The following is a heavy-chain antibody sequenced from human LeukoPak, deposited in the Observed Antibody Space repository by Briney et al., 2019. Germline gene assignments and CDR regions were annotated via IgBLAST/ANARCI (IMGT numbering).Heavy chain of an antibody. CDR2: ITGSGGST. V-gene: IGHV3-23*01. J-gene: IGHJ4*02. D-gene: IGHD3-22*01. CDR1: GFTFSSYA. Sequence: GGSLRLSCAASGFTFSSYAMSWVRRAPGKGLEWVSVITGSGGSTYYADSVKGRFTISRDNSRSTLYLQMNSLRAEDTAAYYCAKDAAQAAYDTKWDYWGQGTLVTVSS. CDR3: AKDAAQAAYDTKWDY.